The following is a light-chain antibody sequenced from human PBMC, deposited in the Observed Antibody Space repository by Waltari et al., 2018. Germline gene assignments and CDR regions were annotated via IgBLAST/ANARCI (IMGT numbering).Light chain of an antibody. J-gene: IGKJ4*01. Sequence: EIVLTQSPVTLSLSPGERATLSCRPSQSVSTYLAWYQQKPGQAPRLLIYDASNRATGIAARFSGGGSGKDFTLTSGGVEPEDFAVYCGLQRSTWPATFGGGTKVEIK. V-gene: IGKV3-11*01. CDR2: DAS. CDR1: QSVSTY. CDR3: LQRSTWPAT.